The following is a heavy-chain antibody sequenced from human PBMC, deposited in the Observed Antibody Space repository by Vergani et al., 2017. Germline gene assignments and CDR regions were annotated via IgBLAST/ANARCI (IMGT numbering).Heavy chain of an antibody. J-gene: IGHJ3*02. Sequence: QVQLVESGGGVVQPGRSLRLSCAASGFTFSSYGMHWVRQAPGKGLEWVAVISYDGSNKYYADSVKGRFTISRDNSKNTLYLQMNSLRAEDTAVYYCAKDWAFYSYGPDAFDIWGQGTMVTVSS. CDR3: AKDWAFYSYGPDAFDI. CDR1: GFTFSSYG. CDR2: ISYDGSNK. D-gene: IGHD5-18*01. V-gene: IGHV3-30*18.